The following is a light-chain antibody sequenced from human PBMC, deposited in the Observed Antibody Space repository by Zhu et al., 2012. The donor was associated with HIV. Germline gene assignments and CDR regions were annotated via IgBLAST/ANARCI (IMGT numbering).Light chain of an antibody. V-gene: IGKV3-15*01. CDR3: QQYNSWPT. CDR2: AAS. Sequence: EIVMTQSPATLSVSPGERATLSCRASQSLGTNLAWYQQRPGQAPRLLIYAASARATGIPARFSGSGSGRDFTLIISNMQSEDFAVYYCQQYNSWPTFGRGTRV. CDR1: QSLGTN. J-gene: IGKJ1*01.